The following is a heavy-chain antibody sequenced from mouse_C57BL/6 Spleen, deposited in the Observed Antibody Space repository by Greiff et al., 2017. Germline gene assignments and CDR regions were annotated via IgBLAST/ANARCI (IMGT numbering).Heavy chain of an antibody. J-gene: IGHJ3*01. CDR3: ARPHYYGSSPFAY. CDR1: GFTFSDYG. Sequence: EVKLVESGGGLVKPGGSLKLSCAASGFTFSDYGMHWVRQAPEKGLEWVAYISSGSSTIYYADTVKGRFTISRDHAKNTLFLQMTSLRSEDTAMYYCARPHYYGSSPFAYWGQGTLVTVSA. V-gene: IGHV5-17*01. D-gene: IGHD1-1*01. CDR2: ISSGSSTI.